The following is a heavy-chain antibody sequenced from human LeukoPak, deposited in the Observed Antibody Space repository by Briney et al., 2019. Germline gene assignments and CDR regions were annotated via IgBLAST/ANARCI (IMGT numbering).Heavy chain of an antibody. Sequence: PGGSLRLSCAASGFTFSSYWMHWVRQAPGKGLVWVSRINTDGSSTSYADSVKGRFTISRDNAKNTLYLQMNSLRAEDTAVYYCARESIAVAASGWFDPWGQGTLVTVSS. CDR3: ARESIAVAASGWFDP. J-gene: IGHJ5*02. CDR1: GFTFSSYW. D-gene: IGHD6-19*01. CDR2: INTDGSST. V-gene: IGHV3-74*01.